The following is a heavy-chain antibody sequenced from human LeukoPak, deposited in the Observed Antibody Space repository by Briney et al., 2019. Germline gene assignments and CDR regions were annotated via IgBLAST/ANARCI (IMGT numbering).Heavy chain of an antibody. V-gene: IGHV1-2*02. CDR2: VHPHSGGT. CDR3: ATMVDYNGSGFDY. D-gene: IGHD3-22*01. CDR1: GYTFSDYY. J-gene: IGHJ4*02. Sequence: ASVKVSCKASGYTFSDYYMHWVRQAPGQGLAWMGWVHPHSGGTNYAQKVQGRVTMTRDTSISTAYMELSRLRSDDTAMYYCATMVDYNGSGFDYWGQGTLVTVSS.